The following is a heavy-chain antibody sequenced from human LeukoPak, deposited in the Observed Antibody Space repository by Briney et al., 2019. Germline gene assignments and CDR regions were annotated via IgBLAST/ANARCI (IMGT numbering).Heavy chain of an antibody. Sequence: SETLSLTCTVSGGSISSYYWGWIRQPPGKGLEWIGYIYYSGSTNYNPSLKSRVTISVDTSKNQFSLKLSSVTAADTAVYYCARDNNYYGSGSYLLWFDPWGQGTLVTVSS. V-gene: IGHV4-59*01. CDR1: GGSISSYY. CDR3: ARDNNYYGSGSYLLWFDP. CDR2: IYYSGST. J-gene: IGHJ5*02. D-gene: IGHD3-10*01.